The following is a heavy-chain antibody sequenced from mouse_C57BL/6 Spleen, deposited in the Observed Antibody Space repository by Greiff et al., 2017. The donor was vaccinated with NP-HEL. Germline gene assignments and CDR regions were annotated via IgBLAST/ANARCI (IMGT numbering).Heavy chain of an antibody. CDR3: ARFGDYDGAWFAY. CDR2: IDPSDSET. CDR1: GYTFTSYW. Sequence: QVQLKQPGAELVRPGSSVKLSCKASGYTFTSYWMHWVKQRPIQGLEWIGNIDPSDSETHYNQKFKDKATLTVDKSSSTAYMQLSSLTSEDSAVYYCARFGDYDGAWFAYWGQGTLVTVSA. V-gene: IGHV1-52*01. J-gene: IGHJ3*01. D-gene: IGHD2-4*01.